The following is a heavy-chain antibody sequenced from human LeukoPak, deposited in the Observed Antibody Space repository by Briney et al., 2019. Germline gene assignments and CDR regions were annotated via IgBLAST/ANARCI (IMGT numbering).Heavy chain of an antibody. V-gene: IGHV1-69*13. D-gene: IGHD3-22*01. CDR2: IIPIFGTA. CDR3: ARATGYYDSSGYYHLAPYNWFDP. CDR1: GGTFSSYA. Sequence: ASVKVSCTASGGTFSSYAISWVRQAPGQGLEWMGGIIPIFGTANYAQKFQGRVTITADESTSTAYMELSSLRSEDTAVYYCARATGYYDSSGYYHLAPYNWFDPWGQGTLVTVSS. J-gene: IGHJ5*02.